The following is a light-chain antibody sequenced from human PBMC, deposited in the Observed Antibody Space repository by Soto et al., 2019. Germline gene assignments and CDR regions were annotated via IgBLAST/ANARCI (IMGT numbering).Light chain of an antibody. CDR3: SSYAGSSNV. CDR2: EVN. J-gene: IGLJ1*01. Sequence: QSLLTQPPSASGSPGQSVAISCTGTSSDVGGYNYVSWYQQHPDKAPKLMIYEVNKRPSGVPDRFSGSKSGNTASLTVSGLQAEDEADYYCSSYAGSSNVFGTGTKVTVL. CDR1: SSDVGGYNY. V-gene: IGLV2-8*01.